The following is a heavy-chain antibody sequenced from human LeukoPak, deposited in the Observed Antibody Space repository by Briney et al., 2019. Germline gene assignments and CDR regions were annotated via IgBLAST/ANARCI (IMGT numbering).Heavy chain of an antibody. CDR2: ISDIGSI. V-gene: IGHV4-59*08. CDR3: AGHHPRNTVDF. CDR1: GGSVSSYY. J-gene: IGHJ4*02. D-gene: IGHD2/OR15-2a*01. Sequence: SETLSLTCTVSGGSVSSYYWSWIRQPPGKGLEWIAYISDIGSINYNPSLKSRVTISLDTSKDQFSLKLSSVTAADTAVYYCAGHHPRNTVDFWGQGTLVTVSS.